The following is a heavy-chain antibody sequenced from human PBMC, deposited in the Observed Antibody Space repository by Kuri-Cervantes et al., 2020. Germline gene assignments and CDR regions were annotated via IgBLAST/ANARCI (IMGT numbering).Heavy chain of an antibody. CDR1: GYTFTSYG. Sequence: ASVKVSCKASGYTFTSYGISWVRQAPGQGLEWMGWISAYNGNTNYAQKLQGRVTMTTDTSTSTAYMELRSLRSDDTAVYYCARVPLEDYYDSSGYGNWGQGTLVTVSS. CDR3: ARVPLEDYYDSSGYGN. CDR2: ISAYNGNT. V-gene: IGHV1-18*01. D-gene: IGHD3-22*01. J-gene: IGHJ4*02.